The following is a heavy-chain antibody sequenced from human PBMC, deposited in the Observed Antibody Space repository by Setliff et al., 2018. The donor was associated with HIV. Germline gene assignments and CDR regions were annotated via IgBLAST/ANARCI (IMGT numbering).Heavy chain of an antibody. V-gene: IGHV3-7*01. D-gene: IGHD2-2*01. CDR3: TRRYCTSTSCSSPYDY. J-gene: IGHJ4*02. CDR1: GFTFSSYS. Sequence: GGSLRLSCAASGFTFSSYSMNWVRQAPGKGLEWVAGIRPDASNKYYVDSVKGRFTISRDNAKNSLYLQMNSLRAEDTAVYYCTRRYCTSTSCSSPYDYWGRGTLVTVSS. CDR2: IRPDASNK.